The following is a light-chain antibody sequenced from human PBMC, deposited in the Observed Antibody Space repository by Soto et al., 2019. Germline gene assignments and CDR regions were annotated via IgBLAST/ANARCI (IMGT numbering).Light chain of an antibody. CDR3: SSYTSSNTLVV. Sequence: QSALTQPASVFGSPGQSITISCTGTSSDVGGYNYVSWYQQHPGKAPKLMIYEVSNRPSGVSNRFSGSKSGNTASLTISGLQAEDEADYYCSSYTSSNTLVVFGTGTKV. CDR1: SSDVGGYNY. V-gene: IGLV2-14*01. CDR2: EVS. J-gene: IGLJ1*01.